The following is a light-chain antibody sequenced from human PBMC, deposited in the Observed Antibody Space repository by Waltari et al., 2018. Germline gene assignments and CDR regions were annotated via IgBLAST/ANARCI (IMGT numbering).Light chain of an antibody. J-gene: IGKJ4*01. V-gene: IGKV1-6*01. Sequence: AIQMTQSPSSLSASVGARVTIVCRASQDIGNDLGWYQQKSGKAPKLLIYGASSLQSGVPSRFRGSGSGTEFTLTISSLQPQDFATYYCLQDETYPLTFGGGTKVDIK. CDR3: LQDETYPLT. CDR1: QDIGND. CDR2: GAS.